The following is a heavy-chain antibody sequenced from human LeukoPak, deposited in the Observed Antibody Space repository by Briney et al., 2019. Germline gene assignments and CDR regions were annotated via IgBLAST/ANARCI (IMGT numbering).Heavy chain of an antibody. V-gene: IGHV3-23*01. D-gene: IGHD6-6*01. CDR2: IIYDGTT. CDR3: AKGSSVTRFEY. Sequence: GGSLTLSCAASGFNFSIYVMSWVRQAPGKGLEWVSLIIYDGTTYYPDSVKGRFSVFRDNSRNTFYLHINSLRADDTATYYCAKGSSVTRFEYWGQGSLVTVSS. CDR1: GFNFSIYV. J-gene: IGHJ4*02.